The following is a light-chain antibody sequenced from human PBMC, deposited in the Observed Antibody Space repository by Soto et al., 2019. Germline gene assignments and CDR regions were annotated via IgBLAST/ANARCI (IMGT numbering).Light chain of an antibody. J-gene: IGLJ2*01. CDR2: EGS. CDR1: SSDVGSYNL. Sequence: QSVLTQPASVSGSPGQSITISCTGTSSDVGSYNLVSWYQQHPGKAPKLMIYEGSKRPSGVSNRFSGSKSGNTASLTISGLQAEDEADYYCATWDGSLPAEVFGGGTKLTVL. CDR3: ATWDGSLPAEV. V-gene: IGLV2-23*01.